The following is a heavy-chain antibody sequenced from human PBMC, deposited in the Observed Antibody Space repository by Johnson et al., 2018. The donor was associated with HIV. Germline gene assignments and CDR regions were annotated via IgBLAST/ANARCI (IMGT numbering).Heavy chain of an antibody. CDR3: ARVAGTNEDYYDSSGPDAFDI. CDR2: ISYDGSNK. Sequence: QMLLVESGGGLVQPGGSLRLSCAASGFTFSSYAMHWVRQAPGKGLEWVAVISYDGSNKYYADSVKGRFTISRDNSKNTLYLQMNSLRAEDTAVYYCARVAGTNEDYYDSSGPDAFDIWGQGTMVTVSS. J-gene: IGHJ3*02. CDR1: GFTFSSYA. V-gene: IGHV3-30*14. D-gene: IGHD3-22*01.